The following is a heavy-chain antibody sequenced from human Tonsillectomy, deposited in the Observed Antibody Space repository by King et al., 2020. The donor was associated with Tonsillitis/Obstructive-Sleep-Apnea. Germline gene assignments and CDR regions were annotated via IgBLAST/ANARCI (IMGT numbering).Heavy chain of an antibody. V-gene: IGHV3-30*04. J-gene: IGHJ5*02. CDR3: ARKYSHGSGGFDP. D-gene: IGHD5-12*01. CDR2: ISNDGSNK. CDR1: GFSFSSYA. Sequence: VQLVESGGGVVQPGRSLRLSCAASGFSFSSYAMHWVRQAPGKGLEWVAVISNDGSNKYVGDSVKGRFTISRDNSKNTLYLQMNSLRAEDTAVYYCARKYSHGSGGFDPWGQGTLVTVSS.